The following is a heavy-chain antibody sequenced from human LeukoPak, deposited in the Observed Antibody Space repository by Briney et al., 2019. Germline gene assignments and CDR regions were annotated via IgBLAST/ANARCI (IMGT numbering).Heavy chain of an antibody. CDR2: IDGSATST. CDR1: VFTFISYA. CDR3: TKDKVSRGYFDY. J-gene: IGHJ4*02. D-gene: IGHD6-6*01. V-gene: IGHV3-23*01. Sequence: GGSLRLSCAGSVFTFISYAMTWVRQAPGKGLEWVSAIDGSATSTFYADSVKGRFSISRDNSKNTLYLQMYSLRAEDTAIYYCTKDKVSRGYFDYWGQGTLVTVSS.